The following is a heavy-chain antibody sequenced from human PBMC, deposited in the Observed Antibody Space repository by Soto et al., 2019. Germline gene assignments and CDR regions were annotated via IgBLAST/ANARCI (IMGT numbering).Heavy chain of an antibody. V-gene: IGHV3-23*01. D-gene: IGHD3-10*01. CDR2: IDGSGGTT. Sequence: PGGSLRLSCAASGFPFSSTDMTWVRQAPGKGLDWVSTIDGSGGTTYYADSVKGRFTISRDNPMNTVYLQMNSLRADDTALYYCAKNSGWFNTWGQGALVTVSS. J-gene: IGHJ5*02. CDR1: GFPFSSTD. CDR3: AKNSGWFNT.